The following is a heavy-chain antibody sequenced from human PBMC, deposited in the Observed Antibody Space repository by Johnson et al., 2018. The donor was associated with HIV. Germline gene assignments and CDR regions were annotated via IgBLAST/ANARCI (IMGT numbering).Heavy chain of an antibody. D-gene: IGHD3-10*01. CDR2: IKQDGSGK. CDR1: GFTFSSYW. V-gene: IGHV3-7*01. CDR3: CYGSGTYDGPAFDI. J-gene: IGHJ3*02. Sequence: VQLLESGGGLVQPGGSLRLSCAASGFTFSSYWMSWVRQAPGKGLEWVANIKQDGSGKYYAESVKGRFTISRDNSKNTLYLQMNSLGAEDTAVYYCCYGSGTYDGPAFDIWGQGTVVIVSS.